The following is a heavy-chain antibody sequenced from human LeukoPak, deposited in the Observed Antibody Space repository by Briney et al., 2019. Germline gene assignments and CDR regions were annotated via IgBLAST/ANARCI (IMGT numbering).Heavy chain of an antibody. D-gene: IGHD4-17*01. CDR1: GGSISTYY. CDR3: AREGVTYGYNWFVP. Sequence: SETLSLTCTVSGGSISTYYWSWIRQPPGKGLEWIGYIYYSGSTNYNPSVKSRVTISVDTSKNQFSLKLNSLTAADTAVYYCAREGVTYGYNWFVPWGQGTLVTVSS. V-gene: IGHV4-59*12. CDR2: IYYSGST. J-gene: IGHJ5*02.